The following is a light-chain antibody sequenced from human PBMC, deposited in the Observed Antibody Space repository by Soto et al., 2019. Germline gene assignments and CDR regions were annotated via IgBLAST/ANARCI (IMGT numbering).Light chain of an antibody. V-gene: IGKV3-20*01. CDR3: QQYGSSPMYT. Sequence: EIVLTQSPGTLSLSPGERATLSYRASQSVTSTFLAWYQQKPGQAPRLLIHGASTRATGIPDRFSGSGSGTDFTLTISRLEPEDFAVYYCQQYGSSPMYTFGQGTRLEIK. J-gene: IGKJ2*01. CDR2: GAS. CDR1: QSVTSTF.